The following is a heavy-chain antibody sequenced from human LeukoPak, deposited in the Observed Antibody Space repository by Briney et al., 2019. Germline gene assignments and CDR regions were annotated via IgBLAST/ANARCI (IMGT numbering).Heavy chain of an antibody. CDR3: ARVPLNYYYYYMDV. CDR1: GGSISSYY. Sequence: SETLSLTCTVSGGSISSYYWSWIRQPPGKGLEWIGYIYYSGSTNYNPSLKSRVTISVDTSKNQFSLKLSSVTAADTAVYYCARVPLNYYYYYMDVWAKGTTVTVSS. CDR2: IYYSGST. J-gene: IGHJ6*03. V-gene: IGHV4-59*01.